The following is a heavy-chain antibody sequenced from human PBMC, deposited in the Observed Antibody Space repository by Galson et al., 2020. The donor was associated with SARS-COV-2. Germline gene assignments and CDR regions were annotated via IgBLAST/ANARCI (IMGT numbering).Heavy chain of an antibody. D-gene: IGHD1-26*01. Sequence: GSNNYNPSLESRLSMSVDTSKNQVSLKLISVTAADTAVYYCARDRSIDGAKPPDVWGQGTAVIVSS. CDR2: GSN. V-gene: IGHV4-4*06. CDR3: ARDRSIDGAKPPDV. J-gene: IGHJ6*02.